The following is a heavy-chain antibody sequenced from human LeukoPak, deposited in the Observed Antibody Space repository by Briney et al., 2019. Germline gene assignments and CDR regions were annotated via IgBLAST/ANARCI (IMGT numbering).Heavy chain of an antibody. CDR1: GFTFSSYA. CDR2: ISYDGSNK. Sequence: PGGSLRLSCAASGFTFSSYAMHWVRQAPGKGLEWVAVISYDGSNKYCADSVKGRFTISRDNSKNTLYLQMNSLRAEDTALYYCAKGTGYSYAYSFDYWGQGTLVTVSS. J-gene: IGHJ4*02. CDR3: AKGTGYSYAYSFDY. D-gene: IGHD5-18*01. V-gene: IGHV3-30-3*01.